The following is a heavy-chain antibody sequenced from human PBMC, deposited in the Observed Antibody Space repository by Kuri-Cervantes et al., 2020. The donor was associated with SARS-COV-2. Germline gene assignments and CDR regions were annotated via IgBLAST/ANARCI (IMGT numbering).Heavy chain of an antibody. V-gene: IGHV5-51*01. J-gene: IGHJ4*02. CDR2: IYPGDSDT. CDR1: GYSFTTYW. CDR3: ARLPVGATPYFDY. Sequence: GGSLRLSCKASGYSFTTYWIGWVRQMPGKGLEWMGIIYPGDSDTRYSPSFQGHVTISADKSISTAYLQWSSLKASDTAMYYCARLPVGATPYFDYWGQGTLVTVSS. D-gene: IGHD1-26*01.